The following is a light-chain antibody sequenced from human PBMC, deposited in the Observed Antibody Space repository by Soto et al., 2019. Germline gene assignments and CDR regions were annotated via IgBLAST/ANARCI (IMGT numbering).Light chain of an antibody. V-gene: IGKV1-39*01. CDR3: QQSYSIPLT. CDR1: QCIGTY. CDR2: SAS. Sequence: DIQMTQSPSSLSASVGDRVTITCRASQCIGTYFNWVQQKPGKAPKLLIYSASSMESGVTSRFSGSGSGTHFTLTISSLQREDFATYYCQQSYSIPLTFGGGTKVEIK. J-gene: IGKJ4*01.